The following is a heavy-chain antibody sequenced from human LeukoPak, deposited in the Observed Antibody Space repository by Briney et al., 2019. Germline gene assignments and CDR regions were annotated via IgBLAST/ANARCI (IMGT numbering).Heavy chain of an antibody. J-gene: IGHJ5*02. CDR3: AREGDKYANWFDT. V-gene: IGHV4-59*01. Sequence: PSETLSLTCTVSGGSISSYYWSWIRQPPGKGLEWIGYIYYSGSTNYNPSLKSRVTISVDTSKNQFSLNLSSVTAADTAMYYCAREGDKYANWFDTWGQGTPVTVSS. CDR2: IYYSGST. D-gene: IGHD2-8*01. CDR1: GGSISSYY.